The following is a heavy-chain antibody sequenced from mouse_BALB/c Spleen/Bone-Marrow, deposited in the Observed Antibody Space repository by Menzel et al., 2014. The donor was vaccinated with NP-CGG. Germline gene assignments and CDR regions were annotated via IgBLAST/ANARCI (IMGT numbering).Heavy chain of an antibody. CDR1: GYTFTDYN. J-gene: IGHJ3*01. CDR3: ARGVYYDYDVWFAN. D-gene: IGHD2-4*01. CDR2: IYPYNGNT. Sequence: EVKLMESGPELVKPGASVKIFCKASGYTFTDYNMHWVKQNHGKSLEWIGYIYPYNGNTGYNQKFKSKATLTVDNSSSTAYMELRSLTSEDSAVYYCARGVYYDYDVWFANWGQGTLVTVSA. V-gene: IGHV1S29*02.